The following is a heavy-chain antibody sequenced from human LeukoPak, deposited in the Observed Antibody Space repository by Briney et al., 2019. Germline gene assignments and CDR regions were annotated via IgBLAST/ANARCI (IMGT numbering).Heavy chain of an antibody. V-gene: IGHV4-39*07. CDR1: GGSISSRSYY. CDR2: IYYSGST. CDR3: AKDWNDEAFDI. D-gene: IGHD1-1*01. J-gene: IGHJ3*02. Sequence: SETLSLTCTVSGGSISSRSYYWGWIRQPPGKGLEWIGSIYYSGSTNYNPSLKSRVTISVDTSKNQFSLKLSSVTAADTAVYYCAKDWNDEAFDIWGQGTMVTVSS.